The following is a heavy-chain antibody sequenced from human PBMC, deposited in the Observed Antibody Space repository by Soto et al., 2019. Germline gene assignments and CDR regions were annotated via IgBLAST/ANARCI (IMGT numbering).Heavy chain of an antibody. V-gene: IGHV4-59*01. CDR3: ARALPYYDILTGYSSPGYFDY. J-gene: IGHJ4*02. CDR2: IYSSGNT. D-gene: IGHD3-9*01. Sequence: SETLSLTCTVSGGSINNYYWSWIRQSPGEGLEWVGHIYSSGNTNYNPSLQSRVTISLDTSKNQFSLKLNSVAAADTAVYYCARALPYYDILTGYSSPGYFDYWGQGTLVTVSS. CDR1: GGSINNYY.